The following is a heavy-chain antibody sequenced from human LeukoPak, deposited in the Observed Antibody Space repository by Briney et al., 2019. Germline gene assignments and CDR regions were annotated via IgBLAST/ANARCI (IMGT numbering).Heavy chain of an antibody. J-gene: IGHJ3*02. CDR2: ISSSSIYI. CDR1: GFTLSAHG. D-gene: IGHD4-11*01. CDR3: ARGYSNYGYAFDI. V-gene: IGHV3-21*01. Sequence: GGSLRLSCAASGFTLSAHGMNWVRQAPGKGLEWVSSISSSSIYIYYGDSVKGRFTISRDNARNSLYLQMNCLRAEDTAVYFCARGYSNYGYAFDIWGQGTMVTVSS.